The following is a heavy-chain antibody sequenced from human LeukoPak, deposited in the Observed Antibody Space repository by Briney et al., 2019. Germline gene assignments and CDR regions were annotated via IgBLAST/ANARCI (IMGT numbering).Heavy chain of an antibody. Sequence: GGSLRLSCAASGFTFSSYSMNWVRQAPGKGLEWVSYISSSGSTIYYADSVKGRFTISRDNSKNTLYLQMNSLRAEDTAVYYCAKDFMITFGGVIVIPYYFDYWGQGTLVTVSS. V-gene: IGHV3-48*01. CDR1: GFTFSSYS. D-gene: IGHD3-16*02. J-gene: IGHJ4*02. CDR2: ISSSGSTI. CDR3: AKDFMITFGGVIVIPYYFDY.